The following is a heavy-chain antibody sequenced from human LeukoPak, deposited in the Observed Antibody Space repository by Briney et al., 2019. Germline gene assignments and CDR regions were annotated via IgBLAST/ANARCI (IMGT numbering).Heavy chain of an antibody. D-gene: IGHD2-2*01. CDR1: GYTFTSYY. J-gene: IGHJ6*03. Sequence: ASVKVSCKASGYTFTSYYMHWVRQAPGQGLEWMGIINPSGGSTSCAQKFQGRVTMTRDMSTSTVYMELSSLRSEDTAVYYCARASIVVVPAARGYYYMDVWGKGTTVTVSS. V-gene: IGHV1-46*01. CDR2: INPSGGST. CDR3: ARASIVVVPAARGYYYMDV.